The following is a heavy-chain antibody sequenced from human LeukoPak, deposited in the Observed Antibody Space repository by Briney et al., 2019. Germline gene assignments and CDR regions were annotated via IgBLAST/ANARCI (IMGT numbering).Heavy chain of an antibody. D-gene: IGHD4-17*01. J-gene: IGHJ4*02. CDR1: GFTGSNNY. V-gene: IGHV3-53*01. CDR3: IGFGDSNQ. Sequence: GGSLRLSCAASGFTGSNNYMSWVRQAPGKGLEWVSAIHSSGGTYYADSVKGRFTISRDTSKNTLYLQINSLRVEDTAVYYCIGFGDSNQWGQGTLVTVSS. CDR2: IHSSGGT.